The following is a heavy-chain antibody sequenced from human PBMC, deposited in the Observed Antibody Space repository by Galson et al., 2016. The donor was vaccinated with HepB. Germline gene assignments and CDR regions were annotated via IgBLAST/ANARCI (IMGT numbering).Heavy chain of an antibody. CDR3: ARARGSYYGDGPKRFDY. J-gene: IGHJ4*02. D-gene: IGHD3-10*01. V-gene: IGHV4-39*07. CDR2: MYYSGST. Sequence: SETLSLTCSVSGGSISSSSQYWGWIRQSPGKGLEWIVSMYYSGSTFYNASLKSRVTISLDTSNNQFSLKLSSVTAADTAVYYCARARGSYYGDGPKRFDYWGQGTLVTVSS. CDR1: GGSISSSSQY.